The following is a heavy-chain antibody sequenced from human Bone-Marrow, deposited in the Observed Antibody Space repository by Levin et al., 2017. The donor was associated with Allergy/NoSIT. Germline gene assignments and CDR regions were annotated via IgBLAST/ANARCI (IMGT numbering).Heavy chain of an antibody. D-gene: IGHD4-11*01. V-gene: IGHV4-4*07. Sequence: SSETLSLTCTVSGGSISSYYWSWIRQPAGKGLEWIGRMSTSGTTDYNPSLKSRVTMSVDTSKNQFSLKLSSVTAADTAVYYCARQDLIQYYFDYWGQGTLVTVSS. CDR3: ARQDLIQYYFDY. CDR1: GGSISSYY. J-gene: IGHJ4*02. CDR2: MSTSGTT.